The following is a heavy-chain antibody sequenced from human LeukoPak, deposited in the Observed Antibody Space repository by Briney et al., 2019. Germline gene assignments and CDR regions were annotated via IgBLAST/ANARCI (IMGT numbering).Heavy chain of an antibody. Sequence: GKSLRLSCAASGFMFSRSDIHWVRQAPGKGLEWVAVIWHDRSDTYGSNKYYADSVKGRFTISRDNSKNTVYLQMNSLRVEDTAVYYCAKEMASLEWSYYWGQGTLVTVSS. D-gene: IGHD3-3*01. V-gene: IGHV3-33*06. CDR3: AKEMASLEWSYY. CDR1: GFMFSRSD. CDR2: IWHDRSDTYGSNK. J-gene: IGHJ4*02.